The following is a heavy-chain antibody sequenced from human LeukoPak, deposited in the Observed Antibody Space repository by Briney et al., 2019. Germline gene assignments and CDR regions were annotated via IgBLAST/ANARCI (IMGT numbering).Heavy chain of an antibody. V-gene: IGHV3-7*01. CDR3: ARVETIYGSGSYFHY. J-gene: IGHJ4*02. Sequence: GGSLRLSCAASGFTFSSYWMSWVRQAPGKGLEWVANIKQDGSEEYYVDSVKGRFTISRDNAKNSLYLQMNSLRAEDTAVYYCARVETIYGSGSYFHYWGQGTLVTVSS. CDR2: IKQDGSEE. D-gene: IGHD3-10*01. CDR1: GFTFSSYW.